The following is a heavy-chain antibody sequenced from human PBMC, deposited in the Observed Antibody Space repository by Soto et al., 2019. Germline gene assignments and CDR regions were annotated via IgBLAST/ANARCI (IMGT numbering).Heavy chain of an antibody. CDR1: GGTFSSYA. Sequence: ASVKVSCKASGGTFSSYAISWVRQAPGQGLEWMGGIIPIFGTANYAQKFQGRVTITADESTSTAYMELSSLRSEDTAVYYCARVSGGYYYDSSGYYYFDYWGQGTLVTVSS. D-gene: IGHD3-22*01. V-gene: IGHV1-69*13. J-gene: IGHJ4*02. CDR2: IIPIFGTA. CDR3: ARVSGGYYYDSSGYYYFDY.